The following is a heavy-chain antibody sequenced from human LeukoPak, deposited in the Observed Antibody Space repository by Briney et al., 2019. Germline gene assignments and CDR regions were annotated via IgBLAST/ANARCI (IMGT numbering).Heavy chain of an antibody. CDR3: AREAPSSSSTAFDI. Sequence: SETLSLTCTVSGGSISSYYWSWIRQPAGKGLEWIGRIYTSGSTNYNPSLKSRVTMSIDTSKNQFSLKLSSVTAADTAVYYCAREAPSSSSTAFDIWGQGTMVTVSS. V-gene: IGHV4-4*07. D-gene: IGHD6-6*01. CDR2: IYTSGST. J-gene: IGHJ3*02. CDR1: GGSISSYY.